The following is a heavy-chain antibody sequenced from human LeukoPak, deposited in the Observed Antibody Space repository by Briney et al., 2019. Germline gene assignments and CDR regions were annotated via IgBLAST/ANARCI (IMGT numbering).Heavy chain of an antibody. D-gene: IGHD3-10*01. CDR3: AKDLHYGSADY. CDR2: INPDGGNT. CDR1: GFTFSNYW. J-gene: IGHJ4*02. Sequence: PGGSLRLSCAASGFTFSNYWMRWVRQDPGKGLVWVSYINPDGGNTYYADSVKGRFTISRDNAKNALYLQMNSLRAEDTAVYYCAKDLHYGSADYWGQGTLVT. V-gene: IGHV3-74*01.